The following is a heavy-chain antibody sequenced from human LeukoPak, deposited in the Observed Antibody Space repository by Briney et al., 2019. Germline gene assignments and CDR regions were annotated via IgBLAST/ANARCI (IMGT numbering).Heavy chain of an antibody. J-gene: IGHJ6*03. CDR3: AKCGIKDFVDTVMVRYNYHYYMDV. V-gene: IGHV3-23*01. CDR1: GFTFSSYV. D-gene: IGHD5-18*01. Sequence: PGGSLRHACAASGFTFSSYVMTWVRQAPRKGLEWVSVISGSGGSTNYADSVKGRFTISRDNSKNTLYLQMNSLRAEDTAVYYCAKCGIKDFVDTVMVRYNYHYYMDVWGKGTTVTISS. CDR2: ISGSGGST.